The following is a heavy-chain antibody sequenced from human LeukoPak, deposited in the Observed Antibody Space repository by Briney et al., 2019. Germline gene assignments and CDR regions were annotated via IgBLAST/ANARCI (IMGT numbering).Heavy chain of an antibody. J-gene: IGHJ6*02. V-gene: IGHV4-34*01. D-gene: IGHD2-15*01. CDR1: GGSFSGYY. CDR2: INHSGST. Sequence: SETLSLTCAVYGGSFSGYYWSWTRQPPGKGLEWIGEINHSGSTNYNPSLKSRVTISVDTSKNQFSLKLSSVSAADTAVYYCARKIRAYCSGGSCYLGEPGMDDWAHRTTVTVSS. CDR3: ARKIRAYCSGGSCYLGEPGMDD.